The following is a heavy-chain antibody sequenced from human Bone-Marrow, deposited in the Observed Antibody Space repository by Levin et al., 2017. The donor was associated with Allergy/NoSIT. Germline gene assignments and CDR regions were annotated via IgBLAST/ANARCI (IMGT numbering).Heavy chain of an antibody. D-gene: IGHD6-13*01. CDR2: IYSGGST. J-gene: IGHJ4*02. V-gene: IGHV3-66*01. Sequence: HPGGSLRLSCTASGFSVTSNYINWVRQSPGKGLEWVALIYSGGSTNYADSVKGRFTISRDNSKNTVYLQMNSLRGDDTAVYYCARDPNAAATGTFGWGQGTLVTVSS. CDR1: GFSVTSNY. CDR3: ARDPNAAATGTFG.